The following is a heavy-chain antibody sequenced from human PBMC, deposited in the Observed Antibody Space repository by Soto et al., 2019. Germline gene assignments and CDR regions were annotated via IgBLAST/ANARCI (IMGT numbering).Heavy chain of an antibody. Sequence: GGSLRLSCAASGFTFSSYGMHWVRQAPGKGLEWVAVISYDGSNKYYADSVKGRFTISRDNSKNTLYLQMNSLRAEDTAVYYCASDPGGGYSSSWFDYWGQGTLVTVSS. J-gene: IGHJ4*02. CDR2: ISYDGSNK. CDR3: ASDPGGGYSSSWFDY. D-gene: IGHD6-13*01. CDR1: GFTFSSYG. V-gene: IGHV3-30*03.